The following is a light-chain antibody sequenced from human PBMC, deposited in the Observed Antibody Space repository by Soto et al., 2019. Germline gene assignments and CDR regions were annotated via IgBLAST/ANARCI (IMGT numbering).Light chain of an antibody. CDR3: PQTYTTPWT. Sequence: DIQMTQSPSSLSASVGDKVTITCRASQSINTYLSWYQKKPGEPPNLLLHTSSSLRSGVQSRFSGSGSGKDFTLTISSLQPEDFATYYCPQTYTTPWTFGQGTKVEIK. V-gene: IGKV1-39*01. J-gene: IGKJ1*01. CDR1: QSINTY. CDR2: TSS.